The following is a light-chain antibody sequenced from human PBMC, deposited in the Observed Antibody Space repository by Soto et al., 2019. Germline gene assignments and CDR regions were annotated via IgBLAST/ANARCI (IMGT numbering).Light chain of an antibody. Sequence: LTQPASVSGSPGQSITVSCTGTNTDVGGYNYVSWYQHRPGKAPRLMIYEVRNRLSGVSNRFSGSKSGNTASLTISGPQSEDEADYYCTSYTPTGALVFGSGTKVTV. CDR3: TSYTPTGALV. V-gene: IGLV2-14*01. CDR1: NTDVGGYNY. J-gene: IGLJ6*01. CDR2: EVR.